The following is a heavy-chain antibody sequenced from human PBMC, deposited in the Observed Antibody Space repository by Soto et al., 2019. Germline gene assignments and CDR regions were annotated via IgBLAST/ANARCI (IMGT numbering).Heavy chain of an antibody. D-gene: IGHD3-22*01. CDR2: IYYSGST. CDR1: GGSISSGDYY. Sequence: SETLSLTCTVSGGSISSGDYYWSWIRQPPGKGLEWIGYIYYSGSTYYNPSRKSRVTISVDTSKNQFSLKLSSVTAAETAVYYCARETGETNCYDSSGYLGCFDYWGQGXLVTVYS. V-gene: IGHV4-30-4*01. CDR3: ARETGETNCYDSSGYLGCFDY. J-gene: IGHJ4*02.